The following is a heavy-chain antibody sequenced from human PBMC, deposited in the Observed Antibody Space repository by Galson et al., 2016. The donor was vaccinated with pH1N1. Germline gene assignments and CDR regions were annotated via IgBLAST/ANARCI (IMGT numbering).Heavy chain of an antibody. V-gene: IGHV5-51*01. CDR1: GYSFSSHW. Sequence: GAEVKKPGESLKISCQGSGYSFSSHWIGWVRQMPGKGLEWMAIIYPGDSETKYSPSFQGPVTFSADKPSNTASVQWNSLKTSDTDMYFCAGRSAVAGVDYWGQGTLVTVSS. CDR2: IYPGDSET. CDR3: AGRSAVAGVDY. J-gene: IGHJ4*02. D-gene: IGHD6-19*01.